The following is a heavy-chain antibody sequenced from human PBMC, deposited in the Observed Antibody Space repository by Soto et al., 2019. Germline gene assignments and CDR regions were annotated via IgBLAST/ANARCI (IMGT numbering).Heavy chain of an antibody. V-gene: IGHV5-10-1*01. CDR1: GYSFTSYW. CDR3: ARHYYYDSSGYSLRGYYYYRMDV. D-gene: IGHD3-22*01. J-gene: IGHJ6*02. CDR2: IDPSDSYT. Sequence: PGESLKISCKGSGYSFTSYWISWVRQMPGKGLEWMGRIDPSDSYTNYSPSFQGHVTISADKSISTAYLQWSSLKASDTAMYYCARHYYYDSSGYSLRGYYYYRMDVWGQGTTVTVSS.